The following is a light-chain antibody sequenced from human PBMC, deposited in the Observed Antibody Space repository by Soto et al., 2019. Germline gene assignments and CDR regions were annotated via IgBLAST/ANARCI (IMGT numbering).Light chain of an antibody. CDR1: SSNIGAGYD. Sequence: VLTQPPSVSGAPGQRVTISCTGSSSNIGAGYDVHWYQQLPGTAPKLLIYGNSNRPSGVPDRFSGSKSGTSASLAITGLQAEDEADYYCQSYDSSLSSYVFGTGTKVTVL. CDR2: GNS. V-gene: IGLV1-40*01. J-gene: IGLJ1*01. CDR3: QSYDSSLSSYV.